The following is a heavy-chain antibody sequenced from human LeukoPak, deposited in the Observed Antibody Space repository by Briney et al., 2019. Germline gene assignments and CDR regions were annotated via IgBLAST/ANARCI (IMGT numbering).Heavy chain of an antibody. Sequence: SVKVSCKASGYTFTAYYIHWVRQAPGQGLEWLGWINPNTGGTNYAQKFQGRVTMTRDTSISTAYMEVSRLTSDDTAVYYCAREDVRFLEWLLYGMDVWGQGTTVTVSS. CDR3: AREDVRFLEWLLYGMDV. V-gene: IGHV1-2*02. J-gene: IGHJ6*02. D-gene: IGHD3-3*01. CDR2: INPNTGGT. CDR1: GYTFTAYY.